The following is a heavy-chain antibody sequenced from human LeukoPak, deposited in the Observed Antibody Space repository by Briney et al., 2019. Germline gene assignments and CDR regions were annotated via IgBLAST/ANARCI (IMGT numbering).Heavy chain of an antibody. V-gene: IGHV4-39*01. D-gene: IGHD3-10*01. CDR1: GGSINTPNYY. J-gene: IGHJ4*02. Sequence: SETLSLTCTVSGGSINTPNYYWGWIRQTPGKGLEWIGSIYYSGSTYYNPSLKSRVTISVDTSKNQFSLKLSSVTAADTAVYYCARTRYYYNSRSYGAPYYFDYWGQGTLVTVSS. CDR2: IYYSGST. CDR3: ARTRYYYNSRSYGAPYYFDY.